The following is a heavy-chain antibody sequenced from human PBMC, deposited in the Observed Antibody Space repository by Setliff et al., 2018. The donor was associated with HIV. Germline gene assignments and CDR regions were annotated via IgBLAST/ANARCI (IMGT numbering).Heavy chain of an antibody. CDR3: AREHDSSSWFFPQFPGY. V-gene: IGHV3-30*04. Sequence: QTGGSLRLSCEASGYIFTNFALHWVRQAPGKGLEWVATISYDGINRYYADSVKGRFTISRDTSENTVHLEMNSLRPEDTALYYCAREHDSSSWFFPQFPGYWGQGTLVTVSS. CDR1: GYIFTNFA. J-gene: IGHJ4*02. D-gene: IGHD2-2*01. CDR2: ISYDGINR.